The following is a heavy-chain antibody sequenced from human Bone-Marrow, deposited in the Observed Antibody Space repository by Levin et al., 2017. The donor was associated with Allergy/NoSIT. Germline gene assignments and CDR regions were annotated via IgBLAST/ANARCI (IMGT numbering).Heavy chain of an antibody. CDR2: IGGSGGST. CDR3: AKSGALYYDGMDV. V-gene: IGHV3-23*01. D-gene: IGHD1-1*01. CDR1: GFTFSSSA. J-gene: IGHJ6*02. Sequence: GESLKISCAASGFTFSSSAMSWVRQAPGKGLEWVSAIGGSGGSTYYADSVKGRFTVSRDNSKNTLYLQMNTLRAEDTAMYYCAKSGALYYDGMDVWGQGTTVTVSS.